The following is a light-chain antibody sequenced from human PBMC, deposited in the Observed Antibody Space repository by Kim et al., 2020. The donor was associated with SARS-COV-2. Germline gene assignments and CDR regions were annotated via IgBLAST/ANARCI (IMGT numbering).Light chain of an antibody. CDR2: AAS. V-gene: IGKV1D-16*01. J-gene: IGKJ4*01. CDR1: QGINNW. Sequence: ASVGDRVTITCRASQGINNWLAWYQQKPEKVPKSLIYAASTLQSGVPSRFSGSGSVTDFTLTISSLQPEDFATYYCLQYYTYPLTFGGGTKVDIK. CDR3: LQYYTYPLT.